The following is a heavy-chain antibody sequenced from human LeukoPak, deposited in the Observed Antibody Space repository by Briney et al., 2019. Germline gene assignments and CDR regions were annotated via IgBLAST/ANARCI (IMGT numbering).Heavy chain of an antibody. CDR2: ISGSGGST. CDR1: GFTFSSYA. V-gene: IGHV3-23*01. D-gene: IGHD2/OR15-2a*01. CDR3: ARELSDVSSPYDY. Sequence: GGSLRLSCAASGFTFSSYAMSWVRQAPGKGLEWVSAISGSGGSTYYADSVKGRFTISRDNAKNSLYLQMNSLRAEDTAVYYCARELSDVSSPYDYWGQGTLVTVSS. J-gene: IGHJ4*02.